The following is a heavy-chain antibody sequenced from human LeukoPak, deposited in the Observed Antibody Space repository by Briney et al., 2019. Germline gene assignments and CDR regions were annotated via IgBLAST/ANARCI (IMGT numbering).Heavy chain of an antibody. J-gene: IGHJ4*02. CDR2: IYYSGST. CDR1: GGSISSSSYY. CDR3: ARRRIRGFVYFDY. D-gene: IGHD1-14*01. V-gene: IGHV4-39*07. Sequence: SETLSLTCTVSGGSISSSSYYWGWIRQPPGKGLEWIGSIYYSGSTYYNPSLKSRVTISVDTSKNQFSLKLNSVTAADTAVYYCARRRIRGFVYFDYWGQGTLVTVSS.